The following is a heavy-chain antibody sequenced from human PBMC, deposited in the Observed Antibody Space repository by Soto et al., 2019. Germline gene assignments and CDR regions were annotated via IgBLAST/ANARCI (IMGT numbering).Heavy chain of an antibody. CDR1: GFTFSSYA. CDR3: ATMTTVTTTLYYYYGMDV. CDR2: ISGSGGST. V-gene: IGHV3-23*01. Sequence: PGGSLRLSCAASGFTFSSYAMSWVRQAPGKGLEWVSAISGSGGSTYYADSVKGRFTISRDNSKNTLYLQMNSLRAEDTAVYYCATMTTVTTTLYYYYGMDVWGQGSSVTVSS. D-gene: IGHD4-17*01. J-gene: IGHJ6*02.